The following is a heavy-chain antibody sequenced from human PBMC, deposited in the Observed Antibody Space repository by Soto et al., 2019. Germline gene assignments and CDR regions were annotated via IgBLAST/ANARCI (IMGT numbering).Heavy chain of an antibody. J-gene: IGHJ4*02. CDR2: SRNKTKNYTT. D-gene: IGHD3-22*01. CDR3: ISRAPNYRDT. CDR1: GFTFSDHY. Sequence: EVQLVESGGGLVQPGGSLRLSCAASGFTFSDHYMDWVRQAPGKGLEWVGRSRNKTKNYTTYYAASVKGRFTISRDDSKNSLNLQMNSLKIEDTAVYYCISRAPNYRDTWGQGTLVTVSS. V-gene: IGHV3-72*01.